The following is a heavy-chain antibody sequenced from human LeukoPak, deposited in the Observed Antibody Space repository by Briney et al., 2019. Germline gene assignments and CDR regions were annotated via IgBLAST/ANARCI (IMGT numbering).Heavy chain of an antibody. CDR1: GFTFSSYG. CDR2: ISSGGHI. CDR3: ARDQDGGKYYYESSGYSH. J-gene: IGHJ4*02. D-gene: IGHD3-22*01. Sequence: GGSLRLSCAASGFTFSSYGLNWVRQAPGKGLEWVSAISSGGHIYYEDSVKGRFTISRDNAKNSLYLQMNSLRAEDTAVYYCARDQDGGKYYYESSGYSHWGQGILVTVSS. V-gene: IGHV3-21*01.